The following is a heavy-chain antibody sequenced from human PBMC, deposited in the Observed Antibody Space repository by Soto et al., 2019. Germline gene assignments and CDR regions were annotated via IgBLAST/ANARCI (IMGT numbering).Heavy chain of an antibody. Sequence: ASVKVSCKASGYTFTGFYMHWVRQAPGQGLEWMGCINPNSGGTNYAQKFQGWVTMTRDTSISTAYMELSRLRSDDTAVYYCATSRARIAVAGETDYYFDYWGQGTVVTVSS. CDR1: GYTFTGFY. CDR3: ATSRARIAVAGETDYYFDY. V-gene: IGHV1-2*04. D-gene: IGHD6-19*01. CDR2: INPNSGGT. J-gene: IGHJ4*02.